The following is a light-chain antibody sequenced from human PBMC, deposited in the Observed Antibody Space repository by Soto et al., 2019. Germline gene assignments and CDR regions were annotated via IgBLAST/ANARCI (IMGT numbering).Light chain of an antibody. J-gene: IGKJ1*01. CDR3: QQYNNWPRT. V-gene: IGKV3-15*01. CDR2: GAS. Sequence: EIVMTQSPATLSVSPGERATLSCRASQSVSSNLAWYQQKPGQAPRLLIYGASTRATGIPARFSGSGSGTELTLTISSLQSEDFAVNYCQQYNNWPRTFGQGTKV. CDR1: QSVSSN.